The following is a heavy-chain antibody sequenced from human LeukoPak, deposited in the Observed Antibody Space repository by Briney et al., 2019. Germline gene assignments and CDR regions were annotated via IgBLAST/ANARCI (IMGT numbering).Heavy chain of an antibody. V-gene: IGHV3-21*01. CDR2: ISSSSSYI. J-gene: IGHJ5*02. D-gene: IGHD6-13*01. CDR3: AREGVAAGYNWFDP. CDR1: GFTFSSYG. Sequence: GGSLRLSCAASGFTFSSYGMYWVRQAPGKGLEWVSSISSSSSYIYYADSVKGRFTISRDNAKNSLYLQMNSLRAEDTAVYYCAREGVAAGYNWFDPWGQGTLVTVSS.